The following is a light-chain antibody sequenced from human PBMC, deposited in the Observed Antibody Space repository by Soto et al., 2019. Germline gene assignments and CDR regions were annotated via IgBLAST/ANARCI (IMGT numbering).Light chain of an antibody. Sequence: DIQMTQSPSTLSGSVGDRVTITCRAGQTISSWLAWYQQKPGKAPKLLIYKASTLKSGVPSRFSGSGSGTEFTLTISSLQPDDFVTYYCQQYNTYPWTFGQGTKVDIK. V-gene: IGKV1-5*03. J-gene: IGKJ1*01. CDR3: QQYNTYPWT. CDR1: QTISSW. CDR2: KAS.